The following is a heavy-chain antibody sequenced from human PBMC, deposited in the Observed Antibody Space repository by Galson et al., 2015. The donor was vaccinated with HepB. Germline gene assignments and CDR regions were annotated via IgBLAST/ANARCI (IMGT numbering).Heavy chain of an antibody. CDR3: ARIGDSLYHYFDY. Sequence: LSLTCSVSGYSISNGFYWGWLRQPPGKGLEWIGHVYHTGNTYYNSSLQSRVTVSMDTSRNQFSLKLTSVTAADTAVYYCARIGDSLYHYFDYWGQGTLVTVSS. V-gene: IGHV4-38-2*02. J-gene: IGHJ4*02. CDR1: GYSISNGFY. CDR2: VYHTGNT. D-gene: IGHD2-15*01.